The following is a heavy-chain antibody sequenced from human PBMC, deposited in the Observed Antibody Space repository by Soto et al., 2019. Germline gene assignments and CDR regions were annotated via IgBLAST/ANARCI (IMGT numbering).Heavy chain of an antibody. D-gene: IGHD3-9*01. CDR2: INSDGSST. V-gene: IGHV3-74*01. CDR3: ARDSPYYDILTGYYGGGAFDI. Sequence: PGGSLRLSCAASGFTFSSYWMHWVRQAPGKGLVWVSRINSDGSSTSYADSVKGRFTISRDNAKNTLYLQMNSLRAEDTAVYYCARDSPYYDILTGYYGGGAFDIWGQGTMVTVSS. CDR1: GFTFSSYW. J-gene: IGHJ3*02.